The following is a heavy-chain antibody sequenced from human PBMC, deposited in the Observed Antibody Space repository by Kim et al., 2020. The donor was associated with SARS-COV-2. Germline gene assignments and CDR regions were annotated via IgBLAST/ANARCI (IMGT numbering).Heavy chain of an antibody. J-gene: IGHJ3*02. CDR3: ARDFGKLEREKLNDAFDI. CDR2: ISSSGSTI. Sequence: GGSLRLSCAASGFTFSDYYMSWIRQAPGKGLEWVSYISSSGSTIYYADSVKGRLTISRDNAKNSLYLQMNSLRAEDTAVYYCARDFGKLEREKLNDAFDIWGQGTMVTVSS. CDR1: GFTFSDYY. D-gene: IGHD1-1*01. V-gene: IGHV3-11*01.